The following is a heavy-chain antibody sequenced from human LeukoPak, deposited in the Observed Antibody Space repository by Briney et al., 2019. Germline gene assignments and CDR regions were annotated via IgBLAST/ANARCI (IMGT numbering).Heavy chain of an antibody. CDR3: AKNRPPDY. J-gene: IGHJ4*02. CDR2: ISAGGGST. V-gene: IGHV3-23*01. CDR1: GFTFNSYA. Sequence: QPGGSLRLSCAASGFTFNSYAMSWVRQHPGKGLEWVSGISAGGGSTYYADSVKGRFTISRDNFKNTLYLEMNSLRAEDTAVYYCAKNRPPDYWGQGTLVTVSS.